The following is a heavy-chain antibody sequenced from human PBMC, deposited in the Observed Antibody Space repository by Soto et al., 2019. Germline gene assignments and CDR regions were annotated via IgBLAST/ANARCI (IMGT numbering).Heavy chain of an antibody. CDR1: GFTFSSHG. V-gene: IGHV3-33*01. D-gene: IGHD3-16*01. J-gene: IGHJ4*02. CDR3: ARWGPDKVLDY. Sequence: QVQLVASGGGVVQPGRSLSVSCAASGFTFSSHGMHWVRQAPGKGLEWVAVIWYDGSNKYYGESVKGRFIISRDNSKNTADLQMNSLRAEDTAIYYCARWGPDKVLDYWGQGTLVTVSS. CDR2: IWYDGSNK.